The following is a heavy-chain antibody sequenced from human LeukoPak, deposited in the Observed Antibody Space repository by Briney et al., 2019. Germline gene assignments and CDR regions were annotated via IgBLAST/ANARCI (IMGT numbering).Heavy chain of an antibody. J-gene: IGHJ3*02. V-gene: IGHV1-18*01. CDR3: AGEFPYDSSGYYYVDAFDI. CDR1: GYTFTSYG. D-gene: IGHD3-22*01. Sequence: ASVKVSCKASGYTFTSYGISWVRQAPGQGLEWMGWISAYNGNTNYAQKLQGRVTMTTDTSTSTAYMELRSLRSDDTAVYYCAGEFPYDSSGYYYVDAFDIWGQGTMVTVSS. CDR2: ISAYNGNT.